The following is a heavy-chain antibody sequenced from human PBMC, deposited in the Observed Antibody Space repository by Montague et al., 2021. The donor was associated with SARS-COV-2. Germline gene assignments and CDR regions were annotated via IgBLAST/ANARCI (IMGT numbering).Heavy chain of an antibody. D-gene: IGHD2-21*01. V-gene: IGHV3-48*03. CDR3: ARDRDWDDWCGMDV. CDR1: GFIFSSYE. CDR2: ISSSGGGSTK. J-gene: IGHJ6*02. Sequence: SLSLSFAASGFIFSSYEMTWVRQAPGKGLEWISYISSSGGGSTKHYTDSVKGRFTISRDNAKNSLYLQMNSLRVEDTAIYYCARDRDWDDWCGMDVWGQGTTVTVSS.